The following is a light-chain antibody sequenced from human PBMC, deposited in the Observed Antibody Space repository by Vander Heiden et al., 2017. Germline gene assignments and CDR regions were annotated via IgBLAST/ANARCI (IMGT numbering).Light chain of an antibody. V-gene: IGKV3-20*01. Sequence: EIVLTQSPGTLSLSPGEKVTLSCRASQNVISTSLAWYQQKPGQAPRLLIYGVSIRATGIPDRFSGSGSGTDFTLTISRLEPEDFAVYYCQQYDGLPLTFGQGTKVEIK. J-gene: IGKJ1*01. CDR3: QQYDGLPLT. CDR2: GVS. CDR1: QNVISTS.